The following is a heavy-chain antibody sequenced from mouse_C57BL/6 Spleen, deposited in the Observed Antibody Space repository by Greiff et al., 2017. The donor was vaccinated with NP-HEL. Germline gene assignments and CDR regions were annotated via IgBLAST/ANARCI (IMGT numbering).Heavy chain of an antibody. V-gene: IGHV1-81*01. CDR2: IYPRSGNT. Sequence: QVQLQQSGAELARPGASVKLSCEASGYTFTSYGISWVKQRTGQGLEWIGEIYPRSGNTYYNEKFKGKATLTADKTSSPAYMELRSLTSEDSAVYFCARWENYYGSSDWYFDVWGTGTTVTVSS. CDR1: GYTFTSYG. CDR3: ARWENYYGSSDWYFDV. D-gene: IGHD1-1*01. J-gene: IGHJ1*03.